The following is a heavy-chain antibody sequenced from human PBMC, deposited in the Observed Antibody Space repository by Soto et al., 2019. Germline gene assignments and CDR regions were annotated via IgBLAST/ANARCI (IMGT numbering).Heavy chain of an antibody. CDR2: IYSNGKA. V-gene: IGHV4-4*07. J-gene: IGHJ4*02. D-gene: IGHD3-10*01. CDR1: GGSLSNYN. CDR3: ARLVYDTRLNYMYFDF. Sequence: SETLSLTCTVSGGSLSNYNWNWVRQSAGKGLEWIGRIYSNGKAYYNPSLKSRVTMSLDTLNNQVSLRLSSVTAADTAKYYCARLVYDTRLNYMYFDFWGQGALVTVSS.